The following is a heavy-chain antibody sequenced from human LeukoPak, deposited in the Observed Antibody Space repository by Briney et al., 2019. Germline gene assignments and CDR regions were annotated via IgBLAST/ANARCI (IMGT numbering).Heavy chain of an antibody. CDR3: ARDGYSSSWTDAFDI. Sequence: SETLSLTCTVSGGSVSSGSYYWSWIRQPPGKGLEWIGYIYYSGSTNYNPSLKSRVTISVDTSKNQFSLKLSSVTAADTAVYYCARDGYSSSWTDAFDIWGQGTMVTVSS. CDR1: GGSVSSGSYY. J-gene: IGHJ3*02. D-gene: IGHD6-13*01. CDR2: IYYSGST. V-gene: IGHV4-61*01.